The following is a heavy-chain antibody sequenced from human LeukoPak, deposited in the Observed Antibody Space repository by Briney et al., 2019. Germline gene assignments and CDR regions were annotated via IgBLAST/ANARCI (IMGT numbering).Heavy chain of an antibody. V-gene: IGHV3-21*01. CDR3: ARDSPARGARAFDY. D-gene: IGHD3-10*01. CDR1: GFTFSNYA. CDR2: ISSSSSYI. J-gene: IGHJ4*02. Sequence: GGSLRLSCAATGFTFSNYAMSWVRQAPGKGLEWVSSISSSSSYIYYADSVKGRFTISRDNAKNSLYLQMNSLRAEDTAVYYCARDSPARGARAFDYWGQGTLVTVSS.